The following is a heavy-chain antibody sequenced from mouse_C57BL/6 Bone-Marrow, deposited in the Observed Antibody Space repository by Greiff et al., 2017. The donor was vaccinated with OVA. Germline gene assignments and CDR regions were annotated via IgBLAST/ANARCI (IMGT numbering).Heavy chain of an antibody. J-gene: IGHJ4*01. CDR3: TVRYGSSSYYYAMDY. CDR2: IDPENGDT. CDR1: GFTITDDY. Sequence: EVQRVESGAELVRPGASVKLSCTASGFTITDDYMHWVKQRPEQGLEWIGWIDPENGDTEYASKFQGKATMTADTSSNTAYLKLNSLTSEDTAVYYCTVRYGSSSYYYAMDYWGQGTSVTVSS. V-gene: IGHV14-4*01. D-gene: IGHD1-1*01.